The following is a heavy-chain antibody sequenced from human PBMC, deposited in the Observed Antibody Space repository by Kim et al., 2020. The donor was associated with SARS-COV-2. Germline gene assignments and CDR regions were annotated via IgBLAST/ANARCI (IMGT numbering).Heavy chain of an antibody. Sequence: SGSTYYNPSLKSRVLISMDTSNNHVSLSLSSVTAADTAVYYCARFDGFVDYWGQGTLVTVSS. J-gene: IGHJ4*02. CDR3: ARFDGFVDY. CDR2: SGST. D-gene: IGHD3-16*01. V-gene: IGHV4-31*02.